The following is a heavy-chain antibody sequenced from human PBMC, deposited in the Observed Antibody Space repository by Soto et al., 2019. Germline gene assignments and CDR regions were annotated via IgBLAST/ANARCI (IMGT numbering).Heavy chain of an antibody. D-gene: IGHD2-2*01. CDR1: GFTFSSYA. CDR2: ISGSGGST. Sequence: EVQLLESGGGLVQPGGSPRLSCAASGFTFSSYAMSWVRQAPGKGLEWVSAISGSGGSTYYADSVKGRFTISRDNSKNTLYLQMNSLRAEDTAVYYCAKAPSSTSRRWMDVWGKGTTVTVSS. J-gene: IGHJ6*04. V-gene: IGHV3-23*01. CDR3: AKAPSSTSRRWMDV.